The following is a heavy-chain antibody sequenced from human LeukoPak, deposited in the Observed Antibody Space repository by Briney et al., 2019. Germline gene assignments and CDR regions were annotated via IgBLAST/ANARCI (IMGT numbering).Heavy chain of an antibody. CDR1: GVSISSSNW. D-gene: IGHD3-22*01. V-gene: IGHV4-4*02. CDR3: ARVAGGSSGYYYGDYFDY. Sequence: PSETLSLTCAVSGVSISSSNWWSWVRQPPGKGLEWIGEIYHSGSTNYNPSLKSRVTISVDKSKNQFSLKLSSVTAADTAVYYCARVAGGSSGYYYGDYFDYWGQGTLVTVSS. J-gene: IGHJ4*02. CDR2: IYHSGST.